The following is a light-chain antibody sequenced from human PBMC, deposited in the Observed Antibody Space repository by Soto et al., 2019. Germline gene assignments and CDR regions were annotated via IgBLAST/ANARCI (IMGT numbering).Light chain of an antibody. V-gene: IGLV1-44*01. Sequence: QSVLTQPPSASGTPGQRVTISCSGSSSNIGSNTVSWYQQLPQRAPKLLIFSNNQRPSGVPDRFSGSKSGTSDSLAISGLQSEDEADYYCATWADGLNSYVFGTGTKLTVL. CDR2: SNN. CDR1: SSNIGSNT. J-gene: IGLJ1*01. CDR3: ATWADGLNSYV.